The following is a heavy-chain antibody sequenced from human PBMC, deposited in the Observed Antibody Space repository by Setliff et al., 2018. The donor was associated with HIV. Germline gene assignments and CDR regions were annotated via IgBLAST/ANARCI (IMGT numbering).Heavy chain of an antibody. CDR1: GYTFPSYG. D-gene: IGHD3-22*01. CDR3: ARENTYDSSGWGAFDI. Sequence: ASVKVSCKASGYTFPSYGISWVRQAPGQGLEWMGWISAYDGNTNYAQKFQGRVTMTTDTSTSTAYMELRSLRSDDTAVYYCARENTYDSSGWGAFDIWGQGTMVTVSS. V-gene: IGHV1-18*01. J-gene: IGHJ3*02. CDR2: ISAYDGNT.